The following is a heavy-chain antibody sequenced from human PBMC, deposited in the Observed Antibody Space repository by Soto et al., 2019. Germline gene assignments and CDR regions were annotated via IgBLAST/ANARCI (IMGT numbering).Heavy chain of an antibody. CDR2: ISTHTGNT. J-gene: IGHJ4*02. CDR3: VRDVSVSSGSFGGY. D-gene: IGHD3-10*01. CDR1: GYTFDSYG. V-gene: IGHV1-18*01. Sequence: QVQLVQSGAEVKKPGASVRVSCKASGYTFDSYGLNWVRQAPGQGLEWMGWISTHTGNTDYPQRFQGRVTMTTDKSTSTAFLDLRSLTSDDTAFYYCVRDVSVSSGSFGGYWGQGTLVSVSS.